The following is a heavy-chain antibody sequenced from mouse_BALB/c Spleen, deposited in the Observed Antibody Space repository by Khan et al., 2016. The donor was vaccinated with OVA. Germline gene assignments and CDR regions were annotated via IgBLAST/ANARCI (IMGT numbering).Heavy chain of an antibody. CDR2: IRSKANNHAI. J-gene: IGHJ3*01. D-gene: IGHD2-4*01. Sequence: EVKLEESGGGLVQPGGSMKLSCAAAGFIFSDAWMDWVRQSPEKGLEWVAEIRSKANNHAIYYSVSVKGRFTISRDDSKSSVYLQMNILRAEDTGTYYCSGYDNDGFDYWGQGTLVTVSA. V-gene: IGHV6-6*01. CDR3: SGYDNDGFDY. CDR1: GFIFSDAW.